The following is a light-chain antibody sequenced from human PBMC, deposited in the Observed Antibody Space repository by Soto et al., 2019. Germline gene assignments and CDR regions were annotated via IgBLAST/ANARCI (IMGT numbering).Light chain of an antibody. CDR1: SSNIGAGYD. V-gene: IGLV1-40*01. Sequence: QSVLTQPPSVSGAPGQRVTISCTGSSSNIGAGYDVHWYQQLPGTAPKLLIYGNSNRPSGVPDRFSGSKSGTSASLAITGLQAEDEADYYCQSYDSSLSGSGFGGVTKVTVL. J-gene: IGLJ3*02. CDR3: QSYDSSLSGSG. CDR2: GNS.